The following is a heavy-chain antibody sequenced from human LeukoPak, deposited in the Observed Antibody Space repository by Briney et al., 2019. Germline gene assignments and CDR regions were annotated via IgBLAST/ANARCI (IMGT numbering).Heavy chain of an antibody. Sequence: GGSLRLSCAASGFRFSMYSMNWVRQAPGKGLEWVSYISSSGTAIYYADSVKGRFTISRDNAKNSLHLQMNSLRAEDTAAYYCARDYCGGDCSGVYYFDYWGQGTLVTVSS. CDR3: ARDYCGGDCSGVYYFDY. CDR2: ISSSGTAI. V-gene: IGHV3-48*04. CDR1: GFRFSMYS. J-gene: IGHJ4*02. D-gene: IGHD2-21*02.